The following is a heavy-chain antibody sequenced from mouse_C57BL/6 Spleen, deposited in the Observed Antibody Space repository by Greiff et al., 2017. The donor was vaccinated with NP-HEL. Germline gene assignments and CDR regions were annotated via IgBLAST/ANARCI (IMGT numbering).Heavy chain of an antibody. Sequence: VQLQQSGAELVKPGASVKLSCKASGYTFTEYTIHWVKQRSGQGLEWIGWFYPGSGSIKYNEKFKDKATLTADKSSSTVYMEISRLTSEDSAVYFWASNEEGNWDVWFAYWGQGTLFTVSA. CDR3: ASNEEGNWDVWFAY. CDR1: GYTFTEYT. D-gene: IGHD4-1*01. V-gene: IGHV1-62-2*01. CDR2: FYPGSGSI. J-gene: IGHJ3*01.